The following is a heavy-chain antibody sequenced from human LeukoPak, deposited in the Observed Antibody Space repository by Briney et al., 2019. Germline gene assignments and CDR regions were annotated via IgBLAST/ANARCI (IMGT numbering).Heavy chain of an antibody. D-gene: IGHD6-19*01. J-gene: IGHJ4*02. CDR3: ARGRYSSGWYYFDY. CDR2: INHSGST. V-gene: IGHV4-34*01. Sequence: PSETLSLTCAVYGGSFSGYYWSWIRQPPGKGLEWIGEINHSGSTNYNPSLKSRVTISVDTSKNQFSLKLSSVTAADTAVYYCARGRYSSGWYYFDYCGQGTLVTVSS. CDR1: GGSFSGYY.